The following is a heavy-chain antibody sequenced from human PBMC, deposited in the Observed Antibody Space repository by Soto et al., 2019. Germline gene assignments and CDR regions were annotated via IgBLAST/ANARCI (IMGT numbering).Heavy chain of an antibody. CDR1: GFTFSSYG. CDR2: IWYDGSNK. D-gene: IGHD2-2*02. J-gene: IGHJ6*02. V-gene: IGHV3-33*01. CDR3: AREREDIVVVPAAIRPYGMDV. Sequence: QPGGSLRLSCAASGFTFSSYGMHWVRQAPGKGLEWVAVIWYDGSNKYYADSVKGRFTISRDNSKNTLYLQMNSLRAEDTAVYYCAREREDIVVVPAAIRPYGMDVWGQGTTVTVSS.